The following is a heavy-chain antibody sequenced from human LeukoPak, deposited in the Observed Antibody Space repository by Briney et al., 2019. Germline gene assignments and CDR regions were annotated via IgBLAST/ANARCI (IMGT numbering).Heavy chain of an antibody. CDR2: LSGSGQSA. CDR3: AKIIDYGALDAGDI. Sequence: RSGGSLRLSCAASGFSFHSYAMTWVRQAPGKGLEWVSSLSGSGQSAHYADPVQGRFTISRDNSRNTLFLQMNSLRVEDTATYYCAKIIDYGALDAGDIWGQGTVVTVSS. J-gene: IGHJ3*02. CDR1: GFSFHSYA. D-gene: IGHD4-17*01. V-gene: IGHV3-23*01.